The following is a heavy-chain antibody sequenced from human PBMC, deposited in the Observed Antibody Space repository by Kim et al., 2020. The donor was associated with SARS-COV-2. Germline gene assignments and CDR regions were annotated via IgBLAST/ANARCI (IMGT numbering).Heavy chain of an antibody. Sequence: HARSVMGRYTISRDKSKNTLYLQMDSLRAEDRAVYYCAGDYGFIYYMDDWGKGTTVTVSS. CDR3: AGDYGFIYYMDD. D-gene: IGHD3-3*01. V-gene: IGHV3-30*01. J-gene: IGHJ6*03.